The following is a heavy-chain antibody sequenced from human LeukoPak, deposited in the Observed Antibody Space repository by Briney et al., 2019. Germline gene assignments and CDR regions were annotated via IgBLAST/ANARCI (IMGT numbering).Heavy chain of an antibody. V-gene: IGHV4-34*01. CDR3: ARRRRIVGATPGAFGI. CDR1: GGSFSGYY. D-gene: IGHD1-26*01. Sequence: SSETLSLTCAVYGGSFSGYYWSWIRQPPGQGLEWIGEINHSGSTNYNPSLKSRVTISVDTSKNQFSLKLSSVTAADTAVYYCARRRRIVGATPGAFGIWGQGTMVTVSS. CDR2: INHSGST. J-gene: IGHJ3*02.